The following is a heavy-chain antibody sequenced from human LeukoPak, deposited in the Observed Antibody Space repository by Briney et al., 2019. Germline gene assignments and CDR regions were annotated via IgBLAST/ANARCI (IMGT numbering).Heavy chain of an antibody. J-gene: IGHJ4*02. CDR2: ISASGGRI. Sequence: GGSLRLSCAASGFTFSSYAMSWVRQAPGKGLEWVSGISASGGRIYSADSVKGRFTISRDNSKNTLYLQMNSLRAEDTAVYYCAKDRPSIEGYFDSWGQGTLVTVSS. V-gene: IGHV3-23*01. CDR3: AKDRPSIEGYFDS. CDR1: GFTFSSYA.